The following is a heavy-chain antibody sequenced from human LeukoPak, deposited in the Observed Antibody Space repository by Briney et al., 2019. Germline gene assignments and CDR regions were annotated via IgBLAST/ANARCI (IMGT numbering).Heavy chain of an antibody. CDR3: AREPTGDY. V-gene: IGHV3-21*01. CDR2: ISSGGTFM. J-gene: IGHJ4*02. D-gene: IGHD1-1*01. Sequence: PGGSLSLSCAASGFTFSSYSINWVRQAPGKGLEWVSSISSGGTFMYYADSVKGRFTISRGNAKKSVFLQMNSLRAEDSAVYYCAREPTGDYWGQGMLVTVSS. CDR1: GFTFSSYS.